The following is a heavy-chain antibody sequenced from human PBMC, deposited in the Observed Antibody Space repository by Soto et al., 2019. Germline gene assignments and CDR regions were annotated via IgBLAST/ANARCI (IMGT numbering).Heavy chain of an antibody. CDR2: ISYDGSNK. J-gene: IGHJ4*02. V-gene: IGHV3-30*18. D-gene: IGHD1-1*01. Sequence: GGSLRLSCAVSGFTLSSYGMQWVRQAPGKGLEWVAVISYDGSNKYYGESVKGRFTISRDNFKNTLYLQMNSLRAEDTAVYYCAKDFKRGTADYWGQGTLVTVSS. CDR3: AKDFKRGTADY. CDR1: GFTLSSYG.